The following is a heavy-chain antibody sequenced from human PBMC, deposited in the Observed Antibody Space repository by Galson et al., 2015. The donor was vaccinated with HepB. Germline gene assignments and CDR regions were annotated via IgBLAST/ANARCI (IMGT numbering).Heavy chain of an antibody. CDR2: ISAYNGNT. J-gene: IGHJ6*02. Sequence: SVKVSCKASGYTFTSYGISWVRQAPGQGLEWMGWISAYNGNTNYAQKLQGRVTMTTDTSTSTAYMELRSLRSDDTAVYYCARAGYYDKDYYYGMDVWGQGTTVTVSS. V-gene: IGHV1-18*01. CDR1: GYTFTSYG. D-gene: IGHD3-22*01. CDR3: ARAGYYDKDYYYGMDV.